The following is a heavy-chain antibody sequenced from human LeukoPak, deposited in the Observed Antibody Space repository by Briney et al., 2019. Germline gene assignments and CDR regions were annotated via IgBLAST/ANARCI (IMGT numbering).Heavy chain of an antibody. CDR2: IYHSGST. V-gene: IGHV4-38-2*02. J-gene: IGHJ4*02. CDR3: ARTNYDYYFDY. CDR1: GYSISHDYY. D-gene: IGHD3-16*01. Sequence: SETLSLTCTVSGYSISHDYYWGWIRQSPGKGLEWIGSIYHSGSTYYNASLKRRVTISVDTSKNQFSLKLSSVTAADTAVYYCARTNYDYYFDYWGQGTLVTVSS.